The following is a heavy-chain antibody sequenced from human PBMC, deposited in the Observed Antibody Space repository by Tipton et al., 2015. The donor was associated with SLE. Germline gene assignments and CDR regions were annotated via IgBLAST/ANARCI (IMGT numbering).Heavy chain of an antibody. Sequence: SLRLSCAVSGFTFSNYAMSWVRQAPGKGLEWVSAISSRGGSTHYADSVKGRFTISRDNSKNTLNLQMNSLRVEDTAVYYCARDPAVWFKELLGRYGLDVWGQGTTVTVSS. CDR2: ISSRGGST. J-gene: IGHJ6*02. CDR1: GFTFSNYA. D-gene: IGHD3-10*01. V-gene: IGHV3-23*01. CDR3: ARDPAVWFKELLGRYGLDV.